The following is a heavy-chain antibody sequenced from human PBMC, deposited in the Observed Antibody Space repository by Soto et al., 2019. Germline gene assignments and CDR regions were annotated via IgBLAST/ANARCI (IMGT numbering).Heavy chain of an antibody. J-gene: IGHJ3*02. D-gene: IGHD1-1*01. V-gene: IGHV3-33*01. Sequence: QVQLVESGGGVVQPGRSLRLSCAASGFTFSSYGMHWVRQAPGKGLEWVAVMWYDGSNKYYADSVKGRFTISRDNSKNTLYLQMNSLRAEDTAVYYCARDSLVHDAFDIWGQGTMVTVSS. CDR3: ARDSLVHDAFDI. CDR1: GFTFSSYG. CDR2: MWYDGSNK.